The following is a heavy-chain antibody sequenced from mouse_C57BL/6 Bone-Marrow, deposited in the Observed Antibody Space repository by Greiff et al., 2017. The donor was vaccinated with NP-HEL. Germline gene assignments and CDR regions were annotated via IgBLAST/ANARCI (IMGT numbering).Heavy chain of an antibody. Sequence: EVKLMESGGGLVKPGGSLKLSCAASGFTFSSYAMSWVRQTPEKRLEWVATISDGGSYTYYPDNVKGRFTISRDNAKNNLYLQMSHLKSEDTAMYYCARRGIYYGSWYFDVWGTGTTVTVSS. CDR3: ARRGIYYGSWYFDV. D-gene: IGHD1-1*01. CDR1: GFTFSSYA. V-gene: IGHV5-4*03. J-gene: IGHJ1*03. CDR2: ISDGGSYT.